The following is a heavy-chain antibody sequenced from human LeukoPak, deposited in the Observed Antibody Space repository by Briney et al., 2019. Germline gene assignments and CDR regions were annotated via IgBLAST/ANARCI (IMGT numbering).Heavy chain of an antibody. D-gene: IGHD6-19*01. CDR2: INHSGST. V-gene: IGHV4-34*01. Sequence: SETLSLTCAVYGGSFSGYYWSWIRQPPGKGLEWIGEINHSGSTNYNPSLKSRVTISVDTSKNQFSLKLSSVTAADTAVYYCAGGPKGELSSGWYYFDYWGQGTLVTVSS. CDR3: AGGPKGELSSGWYYFDY. J-gene: IGHJ4*02. CDR1: GGSFSGYY.